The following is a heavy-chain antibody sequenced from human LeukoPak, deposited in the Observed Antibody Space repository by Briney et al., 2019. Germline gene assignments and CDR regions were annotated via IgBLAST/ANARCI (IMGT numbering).Heavy chain of an antibody. D-gene: IGHD5-12*01. J-gene: IGHJ4*02. CDR2: ISAYNGNT. V-gene: IGHV1-18*01. Sequence: ASVKVSCKASGGTFSSYGISWVRQAPGQGLECMGWISAYNGNTNYAQKLQGRVTMTTDTSTSTAYMELRSLRSDDTAVSSVARFGRHRGLRPFDYWGQGTLVTVSS. CDR1: GGTFSSYG. CDR3: ARFGRHRGLRPFDY.